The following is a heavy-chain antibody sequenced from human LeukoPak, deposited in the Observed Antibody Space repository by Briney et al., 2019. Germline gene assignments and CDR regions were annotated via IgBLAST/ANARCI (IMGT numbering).Heavy chain of an antibody. J-gene: IGHJ6*03. CDR2: VSPDGSNQ. D-gene: IGHD1-1*01. V-gene: IGHV3-30*01. CDR3: ARASEYKPYYCYYMDV. CDR1: GFTFSAYP. Sequence: PGGSLRLSCAASGFTFSAYPMHWVRQAPGKGLEWVGVVSPDGSNQFYADSVKGRFTISRDNSKKTLYLQMNSLGSEDTALYSCARASEYKPYYCYYMDVWGKGTTVTVSS.